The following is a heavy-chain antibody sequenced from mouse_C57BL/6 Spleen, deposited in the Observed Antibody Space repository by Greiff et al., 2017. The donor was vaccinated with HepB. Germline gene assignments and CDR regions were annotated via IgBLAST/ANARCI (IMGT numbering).Heavy chain of an antibody. CDR1: GFTFSSYT. Sequence: EVKLVDSGGGLVKPGGSLKLSCAASGFTFSSYTMSWVRQTPEKRLEWVATISGGGGNTYYPDSVKGRFTISRDNAKNTLYLQMSSLRSEDTALYYCARPVTSGYFDVWGTGTTVTVSS. D-gene: IGHD2-12*01. CDR2: ISGGGGNT. CDR3: ARPVTSGYFDV. J-gene: IGHJ1*03. V-gene: IGHV5-9*01.